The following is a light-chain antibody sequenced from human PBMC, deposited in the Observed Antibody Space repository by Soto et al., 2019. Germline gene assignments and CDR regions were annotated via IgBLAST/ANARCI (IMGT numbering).Light chain of an antibody. Sequence: QSVLTQPPSASGSPGQSVAISWTGTSSDFGGYNYVSWYQQHPGKAPKLMIYEVNKRLSGVSNRFSGSKSGNTASLTISGLQAEDEADYYCCSYAGSSTPYVFGTGTKVTVL. V-gene: IGLV2-23*02. CDR2: EVN. CDR3: CSYAGSSTPYV. J-gene: IGLJ1*01. CDR1: SSDFGGYNY.